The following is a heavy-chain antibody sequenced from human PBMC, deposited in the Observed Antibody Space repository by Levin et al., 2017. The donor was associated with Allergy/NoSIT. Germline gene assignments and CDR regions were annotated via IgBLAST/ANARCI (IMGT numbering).Heavy chain of an antibody. Sequence: GGSLRLSCAASGFTFDDYAMHWVRQAPGKGLEWVSGISWNSGSIGYADSVKGRFTISRDNAKNSLYLQMNSLRAEDTALYYCAKDIAEYSSSWFGHWGQGTLVTVSS. V-gene: IGHV3-9*01. CDR2: ISWNSGSI. D-gene: IGHD6-13*01. J-gene: IGHJ4*02. CDR1: GFTFDDYA. CDR3: AKDIAEYSSSWFGH.